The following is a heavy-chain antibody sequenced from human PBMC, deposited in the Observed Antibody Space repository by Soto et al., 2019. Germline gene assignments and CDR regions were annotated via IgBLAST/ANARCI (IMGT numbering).Heavy chain of an antibody. Sequence: QVQLQESGPGLVKPSQTLSLTCSVSGASTVSHYHWTWIRQPPGKGLEWMGYIFNSGTTFYNPSRTSRLSISLDTSGNHFSLGLRSVTAADTAVYYCALALGPTTGLDYWGQGTLVTVSS. CDR1: GASTVSHYH. CDR3: ALALGPTTGLDY. V-gene: IGHV4-31*02. J-gene: IGHJ4*02. D-gene: IGHD1-26*01. CDR2: IFNSGTT.